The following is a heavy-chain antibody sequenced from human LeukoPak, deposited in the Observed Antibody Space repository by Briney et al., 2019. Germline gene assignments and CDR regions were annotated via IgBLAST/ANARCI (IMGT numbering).Heavy chain of an antibody. V-gene: IGHV1-46*01. CDR1: GYTFTSYY. CDR3: ARDRIIQSRPRSYFQH. Sequence: ASVKVSCKASGYTFTSYYMHWVRQAPGQGLEWMGIINPSGGSTSYAQKFQGRVTMTRDTSTSTVYMELSSLRSEDTAVYYCARDRIIQSRPRSYFQHWGQGTLVTVSS. D-gene: IGHD2-15*01. CDR2: INPSGGST. J-gene: IGHJ1*01.